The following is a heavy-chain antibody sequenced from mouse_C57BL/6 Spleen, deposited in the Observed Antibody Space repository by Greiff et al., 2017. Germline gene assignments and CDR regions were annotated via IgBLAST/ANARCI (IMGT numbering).Heavy chain of an antibody. CDR2: IWGGGST. CDR1: GFSLTRYG. Sequence: VHLVESGPGLVAPSQSLSITCTVSGFSLTRYGVDWVRQPPGKGLEWLGVIWGGGSTNYNSALMSRLSISKDNSKSQVFLKMNSLQTDDTAMYYCAKRYYGSSYDYAMDYWGQGTSVTVSS. CDR3: AKRYYGSSYDYAMDY. J-gene: IGHJ4*01. V-gene: IGHV2-9*01. D-gene: IGHD1-1*01.